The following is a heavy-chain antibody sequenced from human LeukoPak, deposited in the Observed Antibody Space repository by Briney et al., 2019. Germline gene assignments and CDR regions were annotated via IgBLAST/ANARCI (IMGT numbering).Heavy chain of an antibody. Sequence: ASVKVSCKASGYTFTSYYMHWVRQAPGQGLEWMGIINPSGGSTSYAQKFQGRVTMTRDMSTSTVYMELSSLRSEDTAVYYCARAFFTRGHANSRSSNWFDLWGQGTLVTVSS. D-gene: IGHD4-23*01. V-gene: IGHV1-46*01. J-gene: IGHJ5*02. CDR1: GYTFTSYY. CDR3: ARAFFTRGHANSRSSNWFDL. CDR2: INPSGGST.